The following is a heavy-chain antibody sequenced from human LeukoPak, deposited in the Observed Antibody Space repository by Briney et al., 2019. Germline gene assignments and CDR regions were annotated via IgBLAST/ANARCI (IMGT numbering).Heavy chain of an antibody. J-gene: IGHJ1*01. CDR1: GFTFSSYS. CDR3: AKDQHPDSSSWYMKGYFQH. CDR2: ISSSSSYI. D-gene: IGHD6-13*01. V-gene: IGHV3-21*04. Sequence: PGGSLRLSCAASGFTFSSYSMNWVRQAPGKGLEWVSSISSSSSYIYYADSVKGRFTISRDNSKNTLYLQMNSLRAEDTAVYYCAKDQHPDSSSWYMKGYFQHWGQGTLVTVSS.